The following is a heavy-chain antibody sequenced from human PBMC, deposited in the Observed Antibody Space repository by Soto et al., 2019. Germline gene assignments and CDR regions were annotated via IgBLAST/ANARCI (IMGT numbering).Heavy chain of an antibody. CDR1: GYTFTNYG. CDR3: ARGSRFDWFDP. Sequence: QVQLVQSGAEVKKPGASVKVSCRASGYTFTNYGFTWVRQAPGQGLEWMGWISAYNGNANDGQNFQGRVTMTTDTATSTAHMELRSLRYDDTAIYYCARGSRFDWFDPWGQGTLVTVSS. CDR2: ISAYNGNA. J-gene: IGHJ5*02. D-gene: IGHD3-3*01. V-gene: IGHV1-18*04.